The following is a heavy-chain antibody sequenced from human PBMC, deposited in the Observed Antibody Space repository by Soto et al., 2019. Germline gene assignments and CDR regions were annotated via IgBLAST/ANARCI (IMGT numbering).Heavy chain of an antibody. V-gene: IGHV3-23*01. J-gene: IGHJ3*02. CDR3: AKDSGYAPDAFDI. CDR1: GFTFSGYA. CDR2: ISGSGGST. D-gene: IGHD5-12*01. Sequence: GGSLRLSCAASGFTFSGYAMSWVRQAPGKGLEWVSAISGSGGSTYYADSVKGRFTISRDNSKNTLYLQMNSLRAEDTAVYYCAKDSGYAPDAFDIWGQGTMVTVSS.